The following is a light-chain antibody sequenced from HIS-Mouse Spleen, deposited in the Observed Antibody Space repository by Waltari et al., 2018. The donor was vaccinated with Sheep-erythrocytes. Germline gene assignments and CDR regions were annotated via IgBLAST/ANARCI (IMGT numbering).Light chain of an antibody. V-gene: IGLV2-11*01. CDR2: DVS. J-gene: IGLJ1*01. CDR1: SSDVGGYNY. Sequence: QSALTQPRSVSGSPGQSVTISCTGTSSDVGGYNYVPWYQQPPGKAPKLMIYDVSKRPSGGPYRFSGSKSGNTASLTISGLQAEDEADYYCCSYAGSYNHVFATGTKVTVL. CDR3: CSYAGSYNHV.